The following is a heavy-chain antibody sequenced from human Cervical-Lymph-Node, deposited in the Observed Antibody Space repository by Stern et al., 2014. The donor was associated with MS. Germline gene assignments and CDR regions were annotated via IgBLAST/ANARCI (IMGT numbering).Heavy chain of an antibody. V-gene: IGHV3-53*01. CDR2: IFGGGNT. CDR1: GLSVSDTY. J-gene: IGHJ4*02. Sequence: EVHLVESGGGLIQPGGCLRLSCAASGLSVSDTYMSWVRQAPGKGLEWVSVIFGGGNTYYADSVRGRFTLSRDNSKNTLYLQMNSLGVEDTAVYYCARDDGNYWGQGTLVTVSS. CDR3: ARDDGNY.